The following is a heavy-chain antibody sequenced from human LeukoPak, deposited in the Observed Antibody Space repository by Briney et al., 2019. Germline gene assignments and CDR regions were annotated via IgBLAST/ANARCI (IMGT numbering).Heavy chain of an antibody. Sequence: SSETLSLTCSVSGGSISTNYWNWTRQPPGKGLGYIGYIYYSGSTIYHPSLKSRVTISVDTSKNQFSLKLSSVTAADTAVYYCATDTTLDGPYYYGVDVWGQGTTVTVSS. CDR2: IYYSGST. J-gene: IGHJ6*02. V-gene: IGHV4-59*01. CDR3: ATDTTLDGPYYYGVDV. CDR1: GGSISTNY. D-gene: IGHD4-17*01.